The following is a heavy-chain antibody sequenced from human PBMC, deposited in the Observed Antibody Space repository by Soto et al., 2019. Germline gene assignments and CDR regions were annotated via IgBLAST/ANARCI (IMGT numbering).Heavy chain of an antibody. D-gene: IGHD4-17*01. V-gene: IGHV4-39*01. Sequence: QLQLQESGPGLVKPSETLSLTCTVSGGSISSSSYYWGWIRQPPGKGLEWIGSIYYSGSTYYNPSLKSRVTIAVDTSKNQFSLKLSSVTAADPAVYYCARHDYGDYYFDYWGQGTLVTVSS. J-gene: IGHJ4*02. CDR3: ARHDYGDYYFDY. CDR2: IYYSGST. CDR1: GGSISSSSYY.